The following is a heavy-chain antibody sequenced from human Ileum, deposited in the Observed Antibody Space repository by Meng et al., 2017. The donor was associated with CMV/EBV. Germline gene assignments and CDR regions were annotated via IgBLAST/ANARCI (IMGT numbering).Heavy chain of an antibody. V-gene: IGHV3-33*06. CDR2: IYYDASKT. CDR3: VKMAFGELAHFDS. J-gene: IGHJ4*02. CDR1: GFSFNSYG. D-gene: IGHD3-10*01. Sequence: GESLKISCAASGFSFNSYGMNWVRQAPGKGLEWLALIYYDASKTYYADAVKGRFTIARDNSKNTLYLQMNDVRADDTAVYYCVKMAFGELAHFDSWGQGTLVTVSS.